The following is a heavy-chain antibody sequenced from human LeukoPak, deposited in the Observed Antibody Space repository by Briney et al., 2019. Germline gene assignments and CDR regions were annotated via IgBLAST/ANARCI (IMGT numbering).Heavy chain of an antibody. Sequence: GGALRLSCAASGFTFSSYAMSWVRQAPGKGLEWVSAISGSGGSTYYADSVKGRFTISRDNSKNTLYLQMNSLRAEDTAVYYCARDSYDSSGYYGYWGQGTLVTVSS. D-gene: IGHD3-22*01. V-gene: IGHV3-23*01. J-gene: IGHJ4*02. CDR1: GFTFSSYA. CDR3: ARDSYDSSGYYGY. CDR2: ISGSGGST.